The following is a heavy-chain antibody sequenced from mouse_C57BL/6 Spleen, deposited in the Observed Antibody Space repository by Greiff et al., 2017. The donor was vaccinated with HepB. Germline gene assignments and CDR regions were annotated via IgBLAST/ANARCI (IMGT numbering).Heavy chain of an antibody. Sequence: QVQLQQPGAELVKPGASVKMSCKASDYTFTSYWITWVKQRPGQGLEWIGDIYPGSGSTNYNEKFKSKATLTVDTSSSTAYMQLSSLTSEDSAVYYCAREDYYSNSGAMDYWGQGTSVTVSS. CDR2: IYPGSGST. CDR3: AREDYYSNSGAMDY. D-gene: IGHD2-5*01. J-gene: IGHJ4*01. V-gene: IGHV1-55*01. CDR1: DYTFTSYW.